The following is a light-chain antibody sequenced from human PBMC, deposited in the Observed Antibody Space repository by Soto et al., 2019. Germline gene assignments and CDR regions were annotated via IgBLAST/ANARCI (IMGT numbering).Light chain of an antibody. CDR3: QQYGNSPT. CDR1: QNISRS. CDR2: ETS. V-gene: IGKV3-20*01. Sequence: IVMTQSPVTLSVSPGERATLSCRARQNISRSLAWYQQKPGQAPRILIYETSSRTTGTPDRFSGGGSGTDFTLTISRLEPEDFAVYYCQQYGNSPTFGPGPKLDSK. J-gene: IGKJ1*01.